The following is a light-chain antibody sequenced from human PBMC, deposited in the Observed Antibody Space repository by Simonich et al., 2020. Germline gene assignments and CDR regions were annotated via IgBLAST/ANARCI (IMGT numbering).Light chain of an antibody. CDR1: QSVLYSSNNKNY. CDR2: WAA. Sequence: DIVMTHSPDSLAVSLGESATINCKSSQSVLYSSNNKNYLAWYQQKPGQTPKLLIYWAATRESGVPDRFSGSGSGTDFTLTISSLQAEDVAVYYCQQYYSTPPTFGGGTKVEIK. CDR3: QQYYSTPPT. J-gene: IGKJ4*01. V-gene: IGKV4-1*01.